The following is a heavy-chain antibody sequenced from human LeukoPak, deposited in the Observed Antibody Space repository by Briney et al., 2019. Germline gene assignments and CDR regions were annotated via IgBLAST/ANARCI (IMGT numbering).Heavy chain of an antibody. J-gene: IGHJ5*02. V-gene: IGHV3-7*03. CDR1: GVTFTSYW. D-gene: IGHD3-10*01. CDR3: AKDFSVGVTMIRGPFDP. Sequence: GGSLRLSCAASGVTFTSYWVSWVRQAPGKGLEWVANINQDGSGKYYVDSVKGRFTISRDNAKNSLYLQMNSLRAEDTAVYYCAKDFSVGVTMIRGPFDPWGQGTLVTVSS. CDR2: INQDGSGK.